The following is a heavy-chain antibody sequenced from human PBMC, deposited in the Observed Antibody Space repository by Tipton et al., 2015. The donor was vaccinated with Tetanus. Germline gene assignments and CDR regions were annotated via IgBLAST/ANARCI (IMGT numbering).Heavy chain of an antibody. CDR1: GFTFSSYG. D-gene: IGHD6-19*01. Sequence: SGFTFSSYGMHWVRQAPGKGLEWVSSISDSGGTTYYAGSVKGRFTLSRDNSKYTLFLHMDPLRAEDTAVYYCAKEVDVSSGWRNFDYWGQGTLVTVSS. CDR2: ISDSGGTT. J-gene: IGHJ4*02. CDR3: AKEVDVSSGWRNFDY. V-gene: IGHV3-23*01.